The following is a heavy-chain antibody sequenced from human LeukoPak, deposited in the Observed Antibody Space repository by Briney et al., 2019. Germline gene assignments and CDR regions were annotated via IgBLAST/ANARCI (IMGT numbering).Heavy chain of an antibody. CDR3: ASYSGYDYDWFDP. V-gene: IGHV4-59*02. Sequence: SETLSLTCTVSGGSVSSYYWSWIRQPPGKGLEWIGYIYYSGSTNYNPSLKSRVTISVDTSKNQFPLKLSSVTAADTAVYYCASYSGYDYDWFDPWGQGTLVTVSS. CDR1: GGSVSSYY. J-gene: IGHJ5*02. CDR2: IYYSGST. D-gene: IGHD5-12*01.